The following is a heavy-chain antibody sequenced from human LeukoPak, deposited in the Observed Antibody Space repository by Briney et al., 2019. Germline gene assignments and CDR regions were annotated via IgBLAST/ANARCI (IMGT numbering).Heavy chain of an antibody. J-gene: IGHJ2*01. Sequence: SQTLSLTCTVSGGSISSGGYYWSWIRQHPGKGLEWIGYIYYSGSTYYNPSLKSRVTISVDTSKNQFSLKLSSVTAADTAVYYCARSAAGTRYFDLWGRGTLVTVSP. CDR3: ARSAAGTRYFDL. CDR2: IYYSGST. CDR1: GGSISSGGYY. V-gene: IGHV4-31*03. D-gene: IGHD6-13*01.